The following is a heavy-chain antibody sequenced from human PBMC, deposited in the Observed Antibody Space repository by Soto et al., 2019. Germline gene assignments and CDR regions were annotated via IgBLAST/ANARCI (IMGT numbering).Heavy chain of an antibody. J-gene: IGHJ6*02. Sequence: KSSETLSLTCTVSGGSISSSSYYWGWIRQPPGKGLEWIGSIYYSGSTYYNPSLKGRVTISVDTSKNQFSLKLSSVTAADTAVYYCATNYAYYYYYGMDVWGQGTTVTVSS. D-gene: IGHD4-4*01. CDR3: ATNYAYYYYYGMDV. CDR1: GGSISSSSYY. V-gene: IGHV4-39*01. CDR2: IYYSGST.